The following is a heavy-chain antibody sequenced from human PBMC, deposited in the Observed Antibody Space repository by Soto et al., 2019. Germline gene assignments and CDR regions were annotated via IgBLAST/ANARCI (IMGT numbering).Heavy chain of an antibody. V-gene: IGHV4-4*07. D-gene: IGHD3-3*01. CDR1: GGAISTYY. Sequence: SETLSLTCTVSGGAISTYYWTWFRQLAGKGLEWIGRIYSSGSTKYNPSLQSRVTMSLETSNNQFSLRLNSVTAAETAVYYCARGQRFSDWFDPWGQGTLVTVS. CDR3: ARGQRFSDWFDP. J-gene: IGHJ5*02. CDR2: IYSSGST.